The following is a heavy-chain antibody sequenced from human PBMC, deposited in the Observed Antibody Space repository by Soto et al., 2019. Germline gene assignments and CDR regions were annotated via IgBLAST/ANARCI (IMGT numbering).Heavy chain of an antibody. CDR2: ISSTSTNI. Sequence: DVQLVESGGGLVKPGGSLRLSCAASGFTFSRYIMHWVRQAPGKGLEWISTISSTSTNIYYADSVKGRFTISRDNPKNSLYLKMNSLRGEDMAVYYCARGIASSSLVTFDVWGQGTLVTVSP. CDR1: GFTFSRYI. V-gene: IGHV3-21*01. J-gene: IGHJ3*01. D-gene: IGHD6-13*01. CDR3: ARGIASSSLVTFDV.